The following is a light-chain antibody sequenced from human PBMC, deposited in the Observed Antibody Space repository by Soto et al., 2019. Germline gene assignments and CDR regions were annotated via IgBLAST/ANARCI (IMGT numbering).Light chain of an antibody. CDR3: AAWDVSLRGLV. J-gene: IGLJ3*02. V-gene: IGLV1-47*01. Sequence: QSVLTQPPSASGTPGQRVTISCSGSSSNIGSNYVYWYQQLPGTAPKLLIYRNNQRPSGVPDRFSGSKSGTSASLAITGLPSEDEGDYYCAAWDVSLRGLVFGGGTKVTLL. CDR1: SSNIGSNY. CDR2: RNN.